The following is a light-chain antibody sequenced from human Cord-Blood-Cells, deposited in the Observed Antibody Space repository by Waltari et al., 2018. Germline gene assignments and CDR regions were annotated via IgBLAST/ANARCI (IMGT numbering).Light chain of an antibody. J-gene: IGLJ2*01. V-gene: IGLV2-14*01. Sequence: QSALTQPASVSGSPGQPITISCTGTSSDVGGYNYVSWYQQHPGNAPKLMNYDVSNRPSGVSNRFSGSKSGNTASLTISGLQAEDEADYYCSSYTSSSTVVFGGGTKLTVL. CDR2: DVS. CDR3: SSYTSSSTVV. CDR1: SSDVGGYNY.